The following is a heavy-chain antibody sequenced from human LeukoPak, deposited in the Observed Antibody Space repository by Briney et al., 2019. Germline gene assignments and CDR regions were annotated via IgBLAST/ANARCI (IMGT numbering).Heavy chain of an antibody. V-gene: IGHV1-18*01. CDR2: ISAYNGNT. J-gene: IGHJ4*02. Sequence: ASVKVSCKASGYTFTSYDISWVRQAPGQGLEWMGWISAYNGNTNYAQKLQGRVTMTTDTSTSTAYMELRSLRSEDTAVYYCARGDDSSGYYLEDYWGQGTLVTVSS. D-gene: IGHD3-22*01. CDR1: GYTFTSYD. CDR3: ARGDDSSGYYLEDY.